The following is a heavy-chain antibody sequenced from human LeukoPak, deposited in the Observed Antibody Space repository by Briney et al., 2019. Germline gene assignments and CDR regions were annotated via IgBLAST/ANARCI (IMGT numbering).Heavy chain of an antibody. Sequence: GGSLRLSCAASGFTFSSYAMSWVRQAPGKGLEWVSAISGSGGSTYYADSVKGRFTISRDNSKNTLYLQMNSLRAEDTAVYYCAKAHSDFWSGYYYDYWGQGTLVTVSS. J-gene: IGHJ4*02. V-gene: IGHV3-23*01. CDR3: AKAHSDFWSGYYYDY. D-gene: IGHD3-3*01. CDR1: GFTFSSYA. CDR2: ISGSGGST.